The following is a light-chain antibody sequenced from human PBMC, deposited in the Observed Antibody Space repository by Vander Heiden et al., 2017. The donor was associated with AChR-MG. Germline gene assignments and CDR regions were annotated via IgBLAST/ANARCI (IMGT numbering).Light chain of an antibody. CDR2: GAS. V-gene: IGKV3-20*01. CDR1: QSVSSSY. Sequence: EIVLTQSPGPLSLSPGERATLSCRASQSVSSSYLAWYQQKPGQAPRLLIYGASSRATGIPDRFSGSGSGTDFTLTISRLEPEDFAVYYCQQYGSSPLTFGGRTKVEIK. J-gene: IGKJ4*01. CDR3: QQYGSSPLT.